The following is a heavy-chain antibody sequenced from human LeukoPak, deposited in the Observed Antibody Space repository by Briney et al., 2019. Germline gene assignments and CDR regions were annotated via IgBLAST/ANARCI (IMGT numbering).Heavy chain of an antibody. Sequence: GGSLRLSCAVSGFTVSSNYMSWVRQPPGKGLEWVSVISGSGGSTYYADSVKGRFTISRDNSKNTLYLQMNSLRAEDTAVYYCAKDPVPKRELLPNYFDYWGQGTLVTVSS. D-gene: IGHD3-22*01. CDR1: GFTVSSNY. V-gene: IGHV3-23*01. CDR3: AKDPVPKRELLPNYFDY. CDR2: ISGSGGST. J-gene: IGHJ4*02.